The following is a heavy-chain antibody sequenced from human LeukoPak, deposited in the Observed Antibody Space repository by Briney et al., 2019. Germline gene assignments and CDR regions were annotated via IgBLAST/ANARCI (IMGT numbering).Heavy chain of an antibody. CDR2: INDDSTDI. J-gene: IGHJ4*02. CDR3: ARDTFQPGLIDS. Sequence: GGSLRLSCAASGFPFSLYAMNWVRQAPGKGLEWVSNINDDSTDIHYADSVKGRFSISRDSARNTLYLQLSSLRAEDTAVYYCARDTFQPGLIDSWGQGTLVTVSS. CDR1: GFPFSLYA. V-gene: IGHV3-21*05. D-gene: IGHD2-2*01.